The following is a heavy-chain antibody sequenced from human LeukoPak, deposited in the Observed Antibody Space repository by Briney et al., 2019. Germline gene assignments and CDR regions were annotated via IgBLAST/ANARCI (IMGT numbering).Heavy chain of an antibody. CDR2: FDPEDGET. Sequence: ASVEVSCKVSGYTLTELSMHWVRQAPGKGLEWMGGFDPEDGETIYAQKFQGRVTMTEDTSTDTAYMELSSLRSEDTAVYYCATDRPTGYSSGIYAFDIWGQGTMVTVSS. D-gene: IGHD6-19*01. J-gene: IGHJ3*02. CDR3: ATDRPTGYSSGIYAFDI. CDR1: GYTLTELS. V-gene: IGHV1-24*01.